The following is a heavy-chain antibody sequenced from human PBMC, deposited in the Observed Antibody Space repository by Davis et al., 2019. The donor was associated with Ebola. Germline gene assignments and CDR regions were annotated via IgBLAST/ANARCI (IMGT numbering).Heavy chain of an antibody. V-gene: IGHV3-30*03. CDR1: GFTFSSYG. Sequence: GESLKISCAASGFTFSSYGMHWVRQAPGKGLEWVAVISYDGSNKYYADSVKGRFTISRDNSKNTLYLQMNSLRAEDTAVYYCASATGDYWGQGTLVTVSS. J-gene: IGHJ4*02. D-gene: IGHD2-15*01. CDR2: ISYDGSNK. CDR3: ASATGDY.